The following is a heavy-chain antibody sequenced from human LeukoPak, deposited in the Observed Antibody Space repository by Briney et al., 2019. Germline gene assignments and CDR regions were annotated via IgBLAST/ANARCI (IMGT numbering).Heavy chain of an antibody. J-gene: IGHJ3*02. CDR1: GYTFTSYD. Sequence: ASVTVSCKASGYTFTSYDINWVRQATGQGLEWMGWMNPNSGNTGYAQKFQGRVTITRNTSISTAYMELSSLRSEGTAVYYCARARGSGWYGASPAFDIWGQGTMVTVSS. D-gene: IGHD6-19*01. CDR3: ARARGSGWYGASPAFDI. V-gene: IGHV1-8*03. CDR2: MNPNSGNT.